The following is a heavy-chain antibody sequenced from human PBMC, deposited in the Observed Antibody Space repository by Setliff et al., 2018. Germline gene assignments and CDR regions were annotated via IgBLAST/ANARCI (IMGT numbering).Heavy chain of an antibody. CDR1: GFTFSNVW. Sequence: AGGSLRLSCEVSGFTFSNVWMSWVRQAPGKGLEWVAHIKSKTDGGTTTYAAPVKGRFTISREDSKNTFYLQMNSLKTEDTAVYYCTTGASLLWFGGFIARSPFDYWGQGTLVTGSS. CDR2: IKSKTDGGTT. CDR3: TTGASLLWFGGFIARSPFDY. V-gene: IGHV3-15*01. D-gene: IGHD3-10*01. J-gene: IGHJ4*02.